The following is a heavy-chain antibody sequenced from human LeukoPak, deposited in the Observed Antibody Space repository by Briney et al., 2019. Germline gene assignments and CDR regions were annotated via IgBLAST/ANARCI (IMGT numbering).Heavy chain of an antibody. CDR2: IYYSGST. D-gene: IGHD6-13*01. CDR1: GGSISSYY. J-gene: IGHJ3*02. Sequence: PSETLSLTCTVSGGSISSYYWSWIRQPPGKGLEWIGYIYYSGSTNYNPSFKSRVTISVDTSKNQFSLKLSSVTAADTAVYYCARRYSSSWYRSIDAFDIWGQGTMVTVSS. V-gene: IGHV4-59*08. CDR3: ARRYSSSWYRSIDAFDI.